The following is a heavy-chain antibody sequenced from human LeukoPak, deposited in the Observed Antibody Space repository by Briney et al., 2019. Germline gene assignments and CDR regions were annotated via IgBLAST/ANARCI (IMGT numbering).Heavy chain of an antibody. J-gene: IGHJ4*02. D-gene: IGHD3-3*01. V-gene: IGHV1-8*02. CDR3: ARGQRFTIFGVVKGYYFDY. CDR2: MNPNSGNT. CDR1: GYTFTSYD. Sequence: ASVTVSFKASGYTFTSYDINWVRQATGQGLEWMGWMNPNSGNTGYAQKFQGRVTMTRNTSISTAYLELSSLRSEDTAVYYCARGQRFTIFGVVKGYYFDYWGQGTLVTVSS.